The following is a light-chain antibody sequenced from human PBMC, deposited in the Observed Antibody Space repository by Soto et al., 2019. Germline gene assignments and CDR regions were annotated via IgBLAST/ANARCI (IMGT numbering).Light chain of an antibody. CDR2: DVS. J-gene: IGLJ3*02. CDR3: NSYTSSSTWV. V-gene: IGLV2-14*03. CDR1: DSDVGGYEY. Sequence: QSVLTQPASVSGSPGQSIIISCTGTDSDVGGYEYVSWYQQHPGKVPKLMIYDVSHRPSGVSHRFSGSKSGNTASLPISGLQAEDEADYYCNSYTSSSTWVFGGGTKLTVL.